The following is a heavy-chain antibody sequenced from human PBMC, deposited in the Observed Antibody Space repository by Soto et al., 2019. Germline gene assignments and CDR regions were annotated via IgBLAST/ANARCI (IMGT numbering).Heavy chain of an antibody. Sequence: ASVKVSCKASGYTFTSYYMHWVRQAPGQGLEWMGIINPSGGSTSYAQKFQGRVTMTRDTSTSTAYMELSSLRSEDTAVYYCARPEYSSSRRGRYYYYGMDVWGQGTTVTVSS. D-gene: IGHD6-6*01. CDR3: ARPEYSSSRRGRYYYYGMDV. J-gene: IGHJ6*02. CDR2: INPSGGST. V-gene: IGHV1-46*01. CDR1: GYTFTSYY.